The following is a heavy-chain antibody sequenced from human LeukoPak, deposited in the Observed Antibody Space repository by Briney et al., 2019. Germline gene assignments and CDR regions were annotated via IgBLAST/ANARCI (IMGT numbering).Heavy chain of an antibody. CDR2: IRSKANSYAT. CDR3: AKRIDSGYDFLSPGFDY. V-gene: IGHV3-73*01. D-gene: IGHD5-12*01. CDR1: GFTFSGSA. J-gene: IGHJ4*02. Sequence: GGSLRLSCAASGFTFSGSAMHWVRQASGKGLEWVGRIRSKANSYATAYAASVKGRFTISRDDSKNTAYLQMNSLKTEDTAVYYCAKRIDSGYDFLSPGFDYWGQGTLVTVSS.